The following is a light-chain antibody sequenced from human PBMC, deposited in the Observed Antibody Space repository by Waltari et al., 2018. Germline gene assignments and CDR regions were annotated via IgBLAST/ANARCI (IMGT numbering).Light chain of an antibody. V-gene: IGLV2-8*01. Sequence: QSALTQPPSASGSPGQSVTISCTGTSSDVGGYYSVSWYQQHPGKAPKRMIYDFSKRPSGVPDRFAGSTSGNTASLTVSGLQAEDEADYYCSSYAGSTTLVFGGGTKLTVL. J-gene: IGLJ2*01. CDR2: DFS. CDR1: SSDVGGYYS. CDR3: SSYAGSTTLV.